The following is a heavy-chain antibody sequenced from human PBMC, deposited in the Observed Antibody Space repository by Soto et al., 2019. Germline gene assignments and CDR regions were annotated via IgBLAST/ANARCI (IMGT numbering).Heavy chain of an antibody. V-gene: IGHV3-23*01. CDR2: ILVDGRT. CDR3: AKATATGGGAFDI. CDR1: GFICSSYD. Sequence: GGSLRLSCAASGFICSSYDMSWVRQAPGKGLEWVSTILVDGRTFYVDSVKGRFTISRDSSQDTVYLQMNSLTAGDTALYYCAKATATGGGAFDICGQGTMVTVSS. D-gene: IGHD2-8*02. J-gene: IGHJ3*02.